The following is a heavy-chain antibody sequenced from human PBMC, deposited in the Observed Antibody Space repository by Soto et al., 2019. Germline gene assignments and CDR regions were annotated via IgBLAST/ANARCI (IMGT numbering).Heavy chain of an antibody. J-gene: IGHJ5*02. D-gene: IGHD2-15*01. Sequence: SETLSLTCAVSGGSISSGGYSWSWIRQPPGKGLEWIGYIYHSGSTYYNPSLKSRVTISVDRSKNQFSLKLSSVTAADTAVYYCARVLRLGYCSGGSCSPTIWFDPWGQGTLVTVSS. V-gene: IGHV4-30-2*01. CDR3: ARVLRLGYCSGGSCSPTIWFDP. CDR1: GGSISSGGYS. CDR2: IYHSGST.